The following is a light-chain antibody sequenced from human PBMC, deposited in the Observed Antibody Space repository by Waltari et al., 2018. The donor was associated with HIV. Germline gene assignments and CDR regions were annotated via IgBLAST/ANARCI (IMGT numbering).Light chain of an antibody. Sequence: DIQMTQSPSSLSASVGDRVTITCQASHDMNNYLNWYQQTPGKAPKLLIYDTSNLETGVPSRFSGGRSGTDFTFTISSLQPEDIATYYCLQYSGFPYSFGQGTKLEIK. CDR1: HDMNNY. V-gene: IGKV1-33*01. J-gene: IGKJ2*03. CDR2: DTS. CDR3: LQYSGFPYS.